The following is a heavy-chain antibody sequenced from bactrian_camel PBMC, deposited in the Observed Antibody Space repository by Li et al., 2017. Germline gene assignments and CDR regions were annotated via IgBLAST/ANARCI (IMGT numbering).Heavy chain of an antibody. CDR1: GLSGDRNC. Sequence: HVQLVESGGTSVQAGGSLRLSCVATGLSGDRNCMGWFRQAAGKGREEREGIASIHNDGRTAYSDSVKGRFTISKDNAKNTVYLQMNSLKPEDTAMYYCAARGPYCYTKLSVRDFTYWGQGTQVTVS. CDR3: AARGPYCYTKLSVRDFTY. J-gene: IGHJ6*01. D-gene: IGHD2*01. CDR2: IHNDGRT. V-gene: IGHV3S1*01.